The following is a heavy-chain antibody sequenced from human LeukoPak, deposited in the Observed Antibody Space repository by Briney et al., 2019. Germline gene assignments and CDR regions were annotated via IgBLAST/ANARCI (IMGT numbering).Heavy chain of an antibody. V-gene: IGHV4-34*01. D-gene: IGHD3-10*01. CDR1: GGSFSGYY. CDR3: ARRGYYYGSGRRGWFDP. CDR2: INHSGST. J-gene: IGHJ5*02. Sequence: PSETLSLTCAVYGGSFSGYYWSWIRQPPGKGLEWIGEINHSGSTNYNPSLKSRVTISVDTSKNQFSLKLSSVTAADTAVYYCARRGYYYGSGRRGWFDPWGQGTQVTVSS.